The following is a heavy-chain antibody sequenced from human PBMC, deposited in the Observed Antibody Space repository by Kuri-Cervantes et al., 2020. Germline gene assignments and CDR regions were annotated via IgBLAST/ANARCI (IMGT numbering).Heavy chain of an antibody. CDR3: ARTKYQLPQGVWFDP. Sequence: SETLSLTCTVSGGSISSYYWSWIRQPPGRGLEWIGYIYYSGSTNYNPSLKSRVTISVDTSKNQFSLKLSSVTAADTAVYYCARTKYQLPQGVWFDPWGQGTLVTVSS. J-gene: IGHJ5*02. D-gene: IGHD2-2*01. V-gene: IGHV4-59*13. CDR1: GGSISSYY. CDR2: IYYSGST.